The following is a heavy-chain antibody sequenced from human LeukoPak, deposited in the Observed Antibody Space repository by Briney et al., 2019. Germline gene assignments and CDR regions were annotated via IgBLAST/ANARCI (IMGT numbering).Heavy chain of an antibody. Sequence: ASVTVSCKASGYTFTSYDINWVRQAAGQGREWMGWMNPNSGNTVYAQKFQGRVTMTRNTSISTAYMELSSLRSEDTAVYYCARGAVDYDFWSGYYAPFRYYYYGMDVWGQGTTVTVSS. V-gene: IGHV1-8*01. CDR1: GYTFTSYD. CDR3: ARGAVDYDFWSGYYAPFRYYYYGMDV. CDR2: MNPNSGNT. J-gene: IGHJ6*02. D-gene: IGHD3-3*01.